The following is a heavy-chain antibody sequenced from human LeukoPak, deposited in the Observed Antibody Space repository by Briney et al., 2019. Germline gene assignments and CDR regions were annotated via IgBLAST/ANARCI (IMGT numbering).Heavy chain of an antibody. Sequence: PGGSLRLSCAASGFTFSSYEMNWVRQAPGKGLEWVSYISSSGSTIYYADSVKGRFTISRDNAKNSVYLQMNGLTAEDTAFYFCARRRYSTSSAVYFDYWGQGTLVTVSS. V-gene: IGHV3-48*03. CDR1: GFTFSSYE. D-gene: IGHD6-6*01. CDR3: ARRRYSTSSAVYFDY. CDR2: ISSSGSTI. J-gene: IGHJ4*02.